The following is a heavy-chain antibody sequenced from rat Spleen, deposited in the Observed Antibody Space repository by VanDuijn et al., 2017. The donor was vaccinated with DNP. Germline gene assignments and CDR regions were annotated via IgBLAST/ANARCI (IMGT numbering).Heavy chain of an antibody. J-gene: IGHJ2*01. CDR3: TTVASWYFDY. CDR1: GFSFSDYD. Sequence: EVQLVESGGGLVQPGRSLKLSCAASGFSFSDYDMAWVRQAPTKGLEWVACMSPTTRSSYYRDSVKGRFTISRDNAKSSLYLQMDSLRSEDTATYYCTTVASWYFDYWGQGVMVTVSS. V-gene: IGHV5-20*01. D-gene: IGHD1-3*01. CDR2: MSPTTRSS.